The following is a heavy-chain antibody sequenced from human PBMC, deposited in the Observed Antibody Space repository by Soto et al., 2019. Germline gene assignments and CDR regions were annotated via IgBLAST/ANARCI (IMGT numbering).Heavy chain of an antibody. Sequence: QVQLPQWGAGLLKPSETLSLTCAVYGGSFSGYYWSWIRQPPGKGLEWIGEINHSGSTNYNPSLNXXVXIXXDTSKNQFSLILSSVTAADTAVYYCASMWSGYNSHWGQGTLVTVSS. CDR3: ASMWSGYNSH. CDR2: INHSGST. CDR1: GGSFSGYY. V-gene: IGHV4-34*01. J-gene: IGHJ4*02. D-gene: IGHD6-25*01.